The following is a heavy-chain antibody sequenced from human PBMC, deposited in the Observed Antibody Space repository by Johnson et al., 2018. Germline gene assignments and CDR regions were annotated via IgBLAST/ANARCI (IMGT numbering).Heavy chain of an antibody. CDR3: ARDAGAYCGGDCPPDAFDI. J-gene: IGHJ3*02. CDR2: IYSGGST. V-gene: IGHV3-66*01. Sequence: VQLVQSGGGLVQHGGSLRLSCAASGFTVSSNYMSWVRQAPGKGLEWVSVIYSGGSTYYAASVTARLPISRDNSKNSLYLQMNSLRAEDTAVNSCARDAGAYCGGDCPPDAFDIWGQGTMVTVS. D-gene: IGHD2-21*02. CDR1: GFTVSSNY.